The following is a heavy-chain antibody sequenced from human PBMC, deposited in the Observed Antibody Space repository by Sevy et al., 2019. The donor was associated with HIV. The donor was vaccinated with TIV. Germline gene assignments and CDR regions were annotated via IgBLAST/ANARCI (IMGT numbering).Heavy chain of an antibody. CDR1: GFTFSDYY. D-gene: IGHD3-22*01. CDR2: ISSSSSYT. J-gene: IGHJ4*02. CDR3: ARGANYYDSSGYYYA. Sequence: GGCLRLSCAASGFTFSDYYMSWIRQAPGKGLEWVSYISSSSSYTNYTDTVKGRFTISRDNAKNSLYLQMNSLRAEDTAVYYCARGANYYDSSGYYYAWGQGTLVTVS. V-gene: IGHV3-11*06.